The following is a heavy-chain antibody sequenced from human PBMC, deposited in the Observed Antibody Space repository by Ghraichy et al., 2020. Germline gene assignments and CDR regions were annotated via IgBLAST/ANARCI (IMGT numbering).Heavy chain of an antibody. J-gene: IGHJ4*02. D-gene: IGHD3-3*01. Sequence: SVKVSCKASGGTFSSYAISWVRQAPGQGLEWMGRIIPIFGTANYAQKFQGRVTITADESTSTAYMELSSLRSEDTAVYYCAREDITIFGVVIIPYYFDYWGQGTLVTVSS. V-gene: IGHV1-69*13. CDR1: GGTFSSYA. CDR3: AREDITIFGVVIIPYYFDY. CDR2: IIPIFGTA.